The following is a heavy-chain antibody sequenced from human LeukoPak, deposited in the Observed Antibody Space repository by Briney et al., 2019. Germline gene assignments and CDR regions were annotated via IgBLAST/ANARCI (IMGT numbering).Heavy chain of an antibody. CDR3: ARGPYYYGSGTKTFQH. D-gene: IGHD3-10*01. V-gene: IGHV3-7*03. CDR2: IKQDGSEK. J-gene: IGHJ1*01. CDR1: GFTFSSYW. Sequence: PGGCLRLSCAASGFTFSSYWMSWVRQAPGKGLEWVANIKQDGSEKYYVDSVKGRFTISRDNAKNSLYLQMNSLRAEDTAVYYCARGPYYYGSGTKTFQHWGQGTLVTVSS.